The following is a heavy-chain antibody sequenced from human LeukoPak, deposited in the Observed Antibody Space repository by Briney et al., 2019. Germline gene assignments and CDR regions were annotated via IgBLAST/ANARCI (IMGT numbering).Heavy chain of an antibody. CDR2: IYSGGST. Sequence: GGSLRLSCAASGLTVSSNGMSRVRQAPGKGLEWVSLIYSGGSTYYTDSVKGRFTISRDNSKNTLYLQMNSLRAEDTAAYYCARDPSRSSTELTFDYWGQGTLVTVSS. CDR3: ARDPSRSSTELTFDY. V-gene: IGHV3-53*01. J-gene: IGHJ4*02. CDR1: GLTVSSNG. D-gene: IGHD6-13*01.